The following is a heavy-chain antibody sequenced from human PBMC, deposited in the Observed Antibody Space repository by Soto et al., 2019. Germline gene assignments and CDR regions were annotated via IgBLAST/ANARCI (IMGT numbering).Heavy chain of an antibody. CDR3: AGRRCGAYYFDY. Sequence: EVLFLESGGGLVQPGGSLRLSCAVAGLKFNDHAMTWVRQAPGKGLEWVAAILGSGRTTYYADSVKGRFTISRDNSRNKVYLQMNSLTTEYTAVYYCAGRRCGAYYFDYWGQGTLATVSS. D-gene: IGHD3-10*01. J-gene: IGHJ4*02. V-gene: IGHV3-23*01. CDR1: GLKFNDHA. CDR2: ILGSGRTT.